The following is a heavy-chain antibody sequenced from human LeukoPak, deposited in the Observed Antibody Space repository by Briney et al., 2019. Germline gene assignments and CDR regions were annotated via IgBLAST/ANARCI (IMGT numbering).Heavy chain of an antibody. D-gene: IGHD3-10*01. V-gene: IGHV4-31*11. CDR2: IYYSGST. CDR1: GGSISSGGYS. Sequence: SQTLSLTCAVSGGSISSGGYSWSWIRQHPGKGLEWIGYIYYSGSTYYNPSLKSRVTISVDTSKNQFSLKLSSVTAADTAVYYCARDAYYYGSGTPTGTNYFDYWGQGTLVTVSS. CDR3: ARDAYYYGSGTPTGTNYFDY. J-gene: IGHJ4*02.